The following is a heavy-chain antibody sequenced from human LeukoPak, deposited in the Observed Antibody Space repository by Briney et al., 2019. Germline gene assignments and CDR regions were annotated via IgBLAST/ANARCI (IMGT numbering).Heavy chain of an antibody. D-gene: IGHD3-10*01. J-gene: IGHJ6*02. CDR3: ASARGGDYYYYGMDV. CDR2: IYYSGST. CDR1: GGSISSYY. V-gene: IGHV4-59*08. Sequence: PSETLSLTCTVSGGSISSYYWSWIRQPPGKGLEWIGYIYYSGSTNYNPSLKSRVTISVDTSKNQFSLKLSSVTAADTAVYYCASARGGDYYYYGMDVWGQGTTVTVSS.